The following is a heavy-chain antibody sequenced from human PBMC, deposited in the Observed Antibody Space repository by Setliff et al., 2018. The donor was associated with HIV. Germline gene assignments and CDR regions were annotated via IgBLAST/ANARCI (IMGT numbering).Heavy chain of an antibody. CDR2: IYYSGST. CDR3: ARRPNWGLFDL. V-gene: IGHV4-59*08. D-gene: IGHD7-27*01. CDR1: GGSISSYY. Sequence: SETLSLTCTVSGGSISSYYWSWIRQPPGKGLEWIGYIYYSGSTNYNPSLKSRVTISVDTSKNQFSLKLSSVTAADTAVYYCARRPNWGLFDLWGRGTLVTVSS. J-gene: IGHJ2*01.